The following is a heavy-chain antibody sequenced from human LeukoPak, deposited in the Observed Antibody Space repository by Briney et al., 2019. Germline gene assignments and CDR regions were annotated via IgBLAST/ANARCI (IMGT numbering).Heavy chain of an antibody. CDR2: IFHSGYT. J-gene: IGHJ4*02. V-gene: IGHV4-38-2*02. CDR1: GDSVGSPYY. D-gene: IGHD4-17*01. Sequence: SETLSLTCSVSGDSVGSPYYWGWVRQPPGKGLEWIASIFHSGYTYQNPSLKSRVTLSVDTSRNQFSLKLTSVTAAETALYYCARAVTGEPDYFDFWGQGTPVTVSS. CDR3: ARAVTGEPDYFDF.